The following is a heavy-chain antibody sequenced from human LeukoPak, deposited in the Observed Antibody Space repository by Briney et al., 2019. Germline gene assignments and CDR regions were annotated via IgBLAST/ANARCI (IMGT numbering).Heavy chain of an antibody. D-gene: IGHD3-16*01. CDR2: IYTSGIT. J-gene: IGHJ4*02. CDR3: ARVGDYALKD. CDR1: GCAIRSYH. Sequence: SETLSLTCTVSGCAIRSYHWSWIRHPAGKGLEWIGRIYTSGITNYNPSLKSRVTMSVDTSKNQFSLKLSSVTAADTAVYYCARVGDYALKDWGQGTLVTVSS. V-gene: IGHV4-4*07.